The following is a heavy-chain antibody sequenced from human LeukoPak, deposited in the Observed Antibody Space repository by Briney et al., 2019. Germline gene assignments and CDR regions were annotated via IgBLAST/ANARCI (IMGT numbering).Heavy chain of an antibody. CDR2: IWYDGSNK. J-gene: IGHJ3*02. Sequence: GGSLRLSCAASGFTFSSYGMHWVRQAPAKGLEGVAVIWYDGSNKYYADSVKGRFTISRDNSKNTLYLQMNSLRAEDTAVYYCARVHSGSYQLGAFDIWGQGTMVTVSS. D-gene: IGHD3-10*01. CDR1: GFTFSSYG. V-gene: IGHV3-33*01. CDR3: ARVHSGSYQLGAFDI.